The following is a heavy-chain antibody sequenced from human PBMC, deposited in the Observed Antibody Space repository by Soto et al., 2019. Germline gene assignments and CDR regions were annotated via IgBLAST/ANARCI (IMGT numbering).Heavy chain of an antibody. CDR2: MNSDGSTT. CDR1: GFPFSSSG. Sequence: EVQLVESGGGLVQPGGSLRLPCPAPGFPFSSSGMPWVRQAPGKGLVWVPGMNSDGSTTSYADSVKGRFTISRDNAKNTVYLQMNSLTAEDTAVYYCARVGRGFWYFDLWGRGTLVTVSS. V-gene: IGHV3-74*01. J-gene: IGHJ2*01. CDR3: ARVGRGFWYFDL.